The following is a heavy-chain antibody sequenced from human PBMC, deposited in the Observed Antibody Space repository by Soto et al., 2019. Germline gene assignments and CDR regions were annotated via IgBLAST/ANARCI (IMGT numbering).Heavy chain of an antibody. D-gene: IGHD6-13*01. CDR1: GGTFSSYT. V-gene: IGHV1-69*02. CDR2: IIPILGIA. Sequence: ASVKVSCKASGGTFSSYTISCVRQAPGQGLEWMGRIIPILGIANYAQKFQGRVTITADKSTSTAYMELSSLRSEDTAVYYCARGVAAAGTGWFDPWGQGTLVTVSS. CDR3: ARGVAAAGTGWFDP. J-gene: IGHJ5*02.